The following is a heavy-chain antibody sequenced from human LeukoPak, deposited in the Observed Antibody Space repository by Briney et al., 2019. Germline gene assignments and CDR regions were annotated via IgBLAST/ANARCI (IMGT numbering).Heavy chain of an antibody. V-gene: IGHV3-43*02. CDR2: ISGDGGST. J-gene: IGHJ6*02. D-gene: IGHD5-18*01. CDR1: GFTFDDYA. Sequence: GGSLRLSCAASGFTFDDYAMHWVRQAPGKGLEWVSLISGDGGSTYYADSVKGRFTISRDNSKNSLYLQMNSLRTEVTALYYCAKDPASYGSTYYYYGMDVWGQGTTVTVSS. CDR3: AKDPASYGSTYYYYGMDV.